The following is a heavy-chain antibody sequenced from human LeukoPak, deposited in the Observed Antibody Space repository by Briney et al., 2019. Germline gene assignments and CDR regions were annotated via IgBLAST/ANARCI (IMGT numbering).Heavy chain of an antibody. CDR3: ARDYYDSSVYQYYYDS. CDR2: VSHSGST. J-gene: IGHJ4*02. Sequence: SETLSLTCTVSGGSITNHYWTWIRQTPGKGLEWIGYVSHSGSTNYHPSLASRVTISLDTSKNHFSLNLQSVTAADTAVYYCARDYYDSSVYQYYYDSWGQGTLVIVSS. V-gene: IGHV4-59*11. CDR1: GGSITNHY. D-gene: IGHD3-22*01.